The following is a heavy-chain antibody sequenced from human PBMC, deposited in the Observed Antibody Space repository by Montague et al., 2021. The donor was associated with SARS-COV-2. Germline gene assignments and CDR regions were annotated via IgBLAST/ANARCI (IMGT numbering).Heavy chain of an antibody. D-gene: IGHD4-23*01. V-gene: IGHV4-34*01. Sequence: SETLSLTCAVYGGSFSGYYWTWIRQSPGKGLERIAEINHSGTTNYNFNPSLRSRVTISVDTSKSQFSLKLTPVTAADTGVYYCARWDPQTLTLIGLRGKSASDYWGQGTLVTVSS. CDR2: INHSGTT. CDR1: GGSFSGYY. J-gene: IGHJ4*02. CDR3: ARWDPQTLTLIGLRGKSASDY.